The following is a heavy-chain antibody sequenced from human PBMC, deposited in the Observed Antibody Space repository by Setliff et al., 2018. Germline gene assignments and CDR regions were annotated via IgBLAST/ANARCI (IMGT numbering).Heavy chain of an antibody. D-gene: IGHD2-8*01. V-gene: IGHV1-46*01. J-gene: IGHJ4*02. CDR1: GHTFTSYL. CDR3: ARGLIVLPGPSGDMGYFDY. CDR2: INPSGGYT. Sequence: GASVKVSCKASGHTFTSYLMQWVRQAPGQGLEWMGMINPSGGYTIYAQKFQGRVTMTRDTSTSTVYLELSSLRSEDTAVYYCARGLIVLPGPSGDMGYFDYWGQGTLVTVS.